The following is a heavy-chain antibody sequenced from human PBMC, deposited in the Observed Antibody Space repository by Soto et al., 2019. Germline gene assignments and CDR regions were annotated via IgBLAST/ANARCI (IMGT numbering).Heavy chain of an antibody. CDR1: GGTFNTYT. CDR3: ASWRSYSGSYCFDY. J-gene: IGHJ4*02. V-gene: IGHV1-69*06. CDR2: VIPMYDSV. D-gene: IGHD1-26*01. Sequence: QVQLVQSGAEVKKPGSSVKVSCEASGGTFNTYTSNWVRQAPGRGLEWMGQVIPMYDSVNYAESFQGRVTITADKSTNIAYMELSSLRSEDTALYFCASWRSYSGSYCFDYWGQGTLVIVSS.